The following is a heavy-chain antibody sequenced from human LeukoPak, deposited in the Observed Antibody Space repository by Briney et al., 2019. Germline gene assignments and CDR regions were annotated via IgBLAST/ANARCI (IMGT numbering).Heavy chain of an antibody. CDR2: IIPMFGRA. CDR1: GGTFSTYA. V-gene: IGHV1-69*05. Sequence: SVKVSCKASGGTFSTYAISWVRQALGQGLEWMGGIIPMFGRANHAQKFQGRVTITTDESTSTAYMELSSLRSEDTAVYYCASGDQRFDPWGQGTLVTVSS. J-gene: IGHJ5*02. CDR3: ASGDQRFDP. D-gene: IGHD4-17*01.